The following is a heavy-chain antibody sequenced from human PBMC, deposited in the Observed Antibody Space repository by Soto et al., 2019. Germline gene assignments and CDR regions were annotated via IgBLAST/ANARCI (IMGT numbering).Heavy chain of an antibody. D-gene: IGHD3-3*01. CDR1: GYTFTSYD. CDR3: ARASIFGLPHYYYYMDV. Sequence: ASVKVSCKASGYTFTSYDINWVRQATGQGLEWMGWMNPNSGNTGYAQKFQGRVTMTRNTSISTAYMELSSLRSEDTAVYYCARASIFGLPHYYYYMDVWGKGTTVTVSS. V-gene: IGHV1-8*01. J-gene: IGHJ6*03. CDR2: MNPNSGNT.